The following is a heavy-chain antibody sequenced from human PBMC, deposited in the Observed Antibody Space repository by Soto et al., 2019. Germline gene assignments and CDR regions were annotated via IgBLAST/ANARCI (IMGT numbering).Heavy chain of an antibody. Sequence: PGGSLRLSCAASGFTFSSYSMNWVRQAPGKGLEWVSSISSSSSYIYYADSVKGRFTISRDNAKNSLYLQMNSLRAEDTAVYYCAGDVLRFLEVDWFDPWGQGTLVTVSS. CDR3: AGDVLRFLEVDWFDP. D-gene: IGHD3-3*01. J-gene: IGHJ5*02. V-gene: IGHV3-21*01. CDR1: GFTFSSYS. CDR2: ISSSSSYI.